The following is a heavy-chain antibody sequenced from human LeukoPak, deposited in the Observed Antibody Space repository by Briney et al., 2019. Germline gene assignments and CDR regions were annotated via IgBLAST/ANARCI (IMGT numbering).Heavy chain of an antibody. Sequence: SSETLSLTCAVYGGSFSGYYWRWIRQPPGKGLEWIGEINHSGSTNYNPSLKSRVTISVDTSKNQFSLKLSSVTAADTAVYYCARGNSSRGYSYGPSTYGMDVWGQGTTVTVSS. CDR1: GGSFSGYY. V-gene: IGHV4-34*01. CDR3: ARGNSSRGYSYGPSTYGMDV. D-gene: IGHD5-18*01. CDR2: INHSGST. J-gene: IGHJ6*02.